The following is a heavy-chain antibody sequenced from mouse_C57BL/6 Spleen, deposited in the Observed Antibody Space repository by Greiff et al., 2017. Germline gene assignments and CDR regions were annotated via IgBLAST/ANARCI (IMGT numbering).Heavy chain of an antibody. Sequence: VQLQQPGAELVKPGASVKMSCKASGYTFTSYWITWVKQRPGQGLEWIGDIYPGSGSTNYNEKFKSKATLTVDTSSSTAYMQLSSLTSEDSAVYYCAAYYSNYLAWFAYWGQGTLVTVSA. V-gene: IGHV1-55*01. D-gene: IGHD2-5*01. J-gene: IGHJ3*01. CDR2: IYPGSGST. CDR3: AAYYSNYLAWFAY. CDR1: GYTFTSYW.